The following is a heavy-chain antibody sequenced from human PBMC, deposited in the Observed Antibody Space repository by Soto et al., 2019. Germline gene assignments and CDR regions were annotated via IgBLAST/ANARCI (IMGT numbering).Heavy chain of an antibody. V-gene: IGHV1-2*04. Sequence: ASVKVSCKASGYTFTGYYMHWVRQAPGQGLEWMGWINPNSGGTNYAQKFQGWVTMTRDTSISTAYMELSRLRSDDTAVYYCARENSSGSDYDYYYYYGMDGCGQGTTVTVSS. CDR3: ARENSSGSDYDYYYYYGMDG. D-gene: IGHD6-19*01. CDR1: GYTFTGYY. J-gene: IGHJ6*02. CDR2: INPNSGGT.